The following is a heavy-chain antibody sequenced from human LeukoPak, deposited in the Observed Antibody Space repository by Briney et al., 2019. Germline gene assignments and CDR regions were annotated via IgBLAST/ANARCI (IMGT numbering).Heavy chain of an antibody. Sequence: SETLSLTCTVSGVSISSYYWSWIRQPPGKGLEWIGYIYYSGSTNYNPSLKSRVTISVDTSKNQFSLKLSSVTAADTAVYYCAREQWLEYFGYWGQGTLVTVSS. CDR2: IYYSGST. D-gene: IGHD6-19*01. CDR3: AREQWLEYFGY. J-gene: IGHJ4*02. CDR1: GVSISSYY. V-gene: IGHV4-59*01.